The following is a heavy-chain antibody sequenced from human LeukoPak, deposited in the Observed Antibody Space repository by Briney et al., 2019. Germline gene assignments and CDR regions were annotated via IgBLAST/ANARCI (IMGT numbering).Heavy chain of an antibody. CDR3: ARGPWINSGYPSYYFDN. V-gene: IGHV1-46*01. CDR1: GYTFTSHQ. J-gene: IGHJ4*02. CDR2: INPNGGSA. D-gene: IGHD5-12*01. Sequence: ASVKVSCKASGYTFTSHQMHWVRQAPGQGLEWMGIINPNGGSAYYAQKFQGRVTISRDISTRTVYMELSSLRSEDTAVYYCARGPWINSGYPSYYFDNWGQGTVVTVSP.